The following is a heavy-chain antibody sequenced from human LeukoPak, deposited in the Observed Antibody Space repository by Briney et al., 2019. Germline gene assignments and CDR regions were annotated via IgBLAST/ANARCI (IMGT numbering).Heavy chain of an antibody. CDR2: IYYSGST. J-gene: IGHJ4*02. CDR3: ARSKQLWLLFGY. D-gene: IGHD5-18*01. CDR1: GGSISSYY. Sequence: SETLSLTCTVSGGSISSYYWSWIRQPPGKGLEWIGYIYYSGSTNYNPSLKSRVTISVDTSKNQFSLKLSSVTAADTAVYYCARSKQLWLLFGYWGQGTLVTVSS. V-gene: IGHV4-59*01.